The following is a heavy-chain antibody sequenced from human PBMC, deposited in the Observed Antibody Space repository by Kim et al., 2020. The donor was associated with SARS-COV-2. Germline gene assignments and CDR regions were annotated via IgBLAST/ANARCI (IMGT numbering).Heavy chain of an antibody. CDR3: ARAPHYCANSGCSHSYYF. V-gene: IGHV4-59*11. Sequence: SETLSLTCTVSGDSIRGRSWSWIRQSPGKGLEWIGYVYDSGSTNYNPSLKSRVTISMDTSKNQFSLNLMSVTAADTAVYFCARAPHYCANSGCSHSYYF. CDR1: GDSIRGRS. D-gene: IGHD2-8*01. CDR2: VYDSGST. J-gene: IGHJ4*01.